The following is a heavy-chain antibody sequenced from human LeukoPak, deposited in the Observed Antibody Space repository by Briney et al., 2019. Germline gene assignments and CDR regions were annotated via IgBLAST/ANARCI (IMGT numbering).Heavy chain of an antibody. Sequence: ASVKVSCKASGYTFTGYYMHWVRQAPGQGLEWMGWINPNSGGTNYAQKFQGRVTMTRDTSISTAYMELSRLRSDDTAVYYCARDWNDDFWSGPTGPLDYWGQGTLVTVSS. D-gene: IGHD3-3*01. CDR2: INPNSGGT. CDR3: ARDWNDDFWSGPTGPLDY. V-gene: IGHV1-2*02. CDR1: GYTFTGYY. J-gene: IGHJ4*02.